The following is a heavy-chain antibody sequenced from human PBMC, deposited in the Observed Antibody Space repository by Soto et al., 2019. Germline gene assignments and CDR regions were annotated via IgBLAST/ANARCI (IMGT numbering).Heavy chain of an antibody. CDR3: ARHLGEKIGGYYYHYGMDV. CDR1: GGSISSYY. J-gene: IGHJ6*02. CDR2: SYYSGST. V-gene: IGHV4-59*08. D-gene: IGHD3-16*01. Sequence: QVQLQELGPGLVKPSETLSLTCTVSGGSISSYYWSWIRQPPGKKLEWIGYSYYSGSTNYNPSLERRVTISVDTSKKKFSLMLGSVNAADTAVYYCARHLGEKIGGYYYHYGMDVWGQGTTVTVSS.